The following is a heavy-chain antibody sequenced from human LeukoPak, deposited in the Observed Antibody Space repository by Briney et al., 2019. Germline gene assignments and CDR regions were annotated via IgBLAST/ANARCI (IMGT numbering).Heavy chain of an antibody. Sequence: GASVKVSCKASGDTLSSYGFSWGRQAPGRGLEWMGWISAYNGDTNYAQKLQGRVTMTTDTSTSTAYMELRSLRSDDTAVYYCARVPYGILTGYSYFDYWGLGTLVTVSS. CDR2: ISAYNGDT. J-gene: IGHJ4*02. D-gene: IGHD3-9*01. CDR1: GDTLSSYG. CDR3: ARVPYGILTGYSYFDY. V-gene: IGHV1-18*01.